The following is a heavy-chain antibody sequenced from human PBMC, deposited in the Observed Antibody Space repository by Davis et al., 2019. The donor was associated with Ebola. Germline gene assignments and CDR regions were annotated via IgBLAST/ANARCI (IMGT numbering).Heavy chain of an antibody. CDR3: ARLAEFRERYFDY. CDR1: GGSISSSSYY. J-gene: IGHJ4*02. Sequence: MPSETLSLTCTVSGGSISSSSYYWGWIRQPPGKGLEWIGSIYYSGSTYYNPSLKSRVTISVDTSKNQFSLKLSSVTAADTAVYYCARLAEFRERYFDYWGQGTLVTVSS. D-gene: IGHD3-10*01. CDR2: IYYSGST. V-gene: IGHV4-39*01.